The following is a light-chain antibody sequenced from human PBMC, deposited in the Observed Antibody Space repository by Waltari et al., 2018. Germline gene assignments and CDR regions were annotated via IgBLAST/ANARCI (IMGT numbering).Light chain of an antibody. V-gene: IGKV3-11*01. CDR1: QSVSTF. Sequence: EIVLTQPPATLSLSPGERATLSCRASQSVSTFLAWYQQKPGQAPRLLIYHASNRATGIPARFSGRGSGTNFTLTISSLEPEDFAVYYCQQRANWPPLSFGGGTRVEIK. CDR2: HAS. CDR3: QQRANWPPLS. J-gene: IGKJ4*01.